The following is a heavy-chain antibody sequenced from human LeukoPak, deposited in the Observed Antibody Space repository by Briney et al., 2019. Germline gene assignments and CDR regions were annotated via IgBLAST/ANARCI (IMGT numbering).Heavy chain of an antibody. J-gene: IGHJ4*02. CDR3: ARDRYCSSTSCYLVD. CDR1: GGTFSSYA. CDR2: IIPIFGTA. D-gene: IGHD2-2*01. V-gene: IGHV1-69*06. Sequence: SVKVSCKASGGTFSSYAISWVRQAPGQGLEWMGGIIPIFGTANYAQKFQGRVTITADKSTSTAYMELSSLRSEDTAVYYCARDRYCSSTSCYLVDWGQGTLVTISS.